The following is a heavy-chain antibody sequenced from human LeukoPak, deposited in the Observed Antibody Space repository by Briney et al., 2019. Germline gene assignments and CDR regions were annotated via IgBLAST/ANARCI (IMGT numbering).Heavy chain of an antibody. Sequence: SETRSLTCAVSGGSISSGGYSWSWIRQPPGKGLEWIGYIYHSGSTYYNPSLKSRVTISVDRSKNQFSLKLSSVTAADTAVYYCARTSYDFWSGYYNWFDPWGQGTLVTVSS. D-gene: IGHD3-3*01. J-gene: IGHJ5*02. CDR3: ARTSYDFWSGYYNWFDP. CDR2: IYHSGST. V-gene: IGHV4-30-2*01. CDR1: GGSISSGGYS.